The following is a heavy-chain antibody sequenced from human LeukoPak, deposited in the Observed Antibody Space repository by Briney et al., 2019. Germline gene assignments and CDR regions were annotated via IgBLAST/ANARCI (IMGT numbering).Heavy chain of an antibody. Sequence: GESLKISCKGSGYSFTSYWIGWVRQMPGKGLEWMGIIYPGDSDTRYSPSFQGQVTISADKSISTAYLQWSSLRAEDTAVYYCARHSSSWYFAFDIWGQGTMVTVSS. CDR2: IYPGDSDT. V-gene: IGHV5-51*01. D-gene: IGHD6-13*01. CDR3: ARHSSSWYFAFDI. CDR1: GYSFTSYW. J-gene: IGHJ3*02.